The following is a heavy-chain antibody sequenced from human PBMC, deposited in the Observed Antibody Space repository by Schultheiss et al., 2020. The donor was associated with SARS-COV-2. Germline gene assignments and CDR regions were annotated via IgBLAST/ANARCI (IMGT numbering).Heavy chain of an antibody. J-gene: IGHJ4*02. Sequence: SQTLSLTCTVSGGSIRSSSYYWGWIRQPPGKGLEWIGSIYYSGSTYYNPSLKSRVTISVDTSKNQFSLKLSSVTAADTAVYYCARLGYSGYDQSHSWGQGTLVTVSS. CDR3: ARLGYSGYDQSHS. CDR2: IYYSGST. CDR1: GGSIRSSSYY. V-gene: IGHV4-39*01. D-gene: IGHD5-12*01.